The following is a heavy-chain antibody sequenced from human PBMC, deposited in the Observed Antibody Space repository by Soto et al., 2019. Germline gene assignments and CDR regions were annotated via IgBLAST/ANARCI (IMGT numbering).Heavy chain of an antibody. CDR2: IDTDGGGT. Sequence: EVQLVESGGGLVQPGGSLRVSCAASGFTLRSHRIHWVRQAAGKGLEWVSRIDTDGGGTSYADSVKGRFTISTDNAKNTVYLQVNGLRAEDTAVYYCATVFDLWGQGTLVTVSS. J-gene: IGHJ5*02. CDR1: GFTLRSHR. CDR3: ATVFDL. V-gene: IGHV3-74*01.